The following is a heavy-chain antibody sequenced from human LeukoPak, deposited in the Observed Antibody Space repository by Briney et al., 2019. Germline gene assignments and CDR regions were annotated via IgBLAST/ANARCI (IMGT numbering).Heavy chain of an antibody. D-gene: IGHD5-18*01. CDR2: IYPGDSDT. V-gene: IGHV5-51*01. CDR3: AIGHGYKYGSNWYFDL. J-gene: IGHJ2*01. CDR1: GYSFTTYW. Sequence: GESLKISCKGSGYSFTTYWIGWVRQMPGKGLEWMGIIYPGDSDTRYSPSFQGQVTISADKSISTAYLQWSSLKASDTAMYYCAIGHGYKYGSNWYFDLWGRGTLVTVSS.